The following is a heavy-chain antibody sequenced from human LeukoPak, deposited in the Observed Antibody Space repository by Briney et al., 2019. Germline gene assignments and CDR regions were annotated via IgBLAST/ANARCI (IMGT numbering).Heavy chain of an antibody. CDR2: INHSGST. CDR1: GGSFSGYY. J-gene: IGHJ6*03. V-gene: IGHV4-34*01. CDR3: ARSLKQWLGNYYYYYMDV. Sequence: SETLSLTCAVYGGSFSGYYWSWIRQPPGKWLEWIGEINHSGSTNYNPSLKSRVTISVDTSKNQFSLKLSSVTAADTAVYYCARSLKQWLGNYYYYYMDVWGKGTTVTVSS. D-gene: IGHD6-19*01.